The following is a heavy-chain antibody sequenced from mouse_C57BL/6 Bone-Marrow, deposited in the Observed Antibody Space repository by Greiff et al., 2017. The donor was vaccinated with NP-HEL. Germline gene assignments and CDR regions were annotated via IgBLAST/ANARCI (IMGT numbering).Heavy chain of an antibody. V-gene: IGHV2-3*01. J-gene: IGHJ4*01. Sequence: VMLVESGPGLVAPSQSLSITCPVSGFSLTSYGVSWVRQPPGKGLEWLGVIWGDGSTNYHSSLISRLSISKDNSKSQVFLKLNSLRTDDTATYYCAKTGYGNYVVRYAMDYWGQGTSVTVSS. CDR1: GFSLTSYG. CDR3: AKTGYGNYVVRYAMDY. D-gene: IGHD2-1*01. CDR2: IWGDGST.